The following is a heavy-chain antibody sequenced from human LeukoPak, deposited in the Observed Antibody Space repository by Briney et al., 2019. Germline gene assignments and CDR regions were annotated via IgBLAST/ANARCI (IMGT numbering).Heavy chain of an antibody. J-gene: IGHJ4*02. D-gene: IGHD5-18*01. Sequence: ASVKVSCKASGYTFTAYYIHWVRQAPGQGLEWMGWINPNSGGTNYAQKFQGRVTMTRDTSIITVYMELNSLISDDAAVYYCARGSYSYAVDFWGQGTPVTVSS. CDR1: GYTFTAYY. V-gene: IGHV1-2*02. CDR3: ARGSYSYAVDF. CDR2: INPNSGGT.